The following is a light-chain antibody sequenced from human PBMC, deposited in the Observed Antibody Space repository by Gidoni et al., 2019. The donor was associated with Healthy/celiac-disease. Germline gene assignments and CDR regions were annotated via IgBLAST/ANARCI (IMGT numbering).Light chain of an antibody. V-gene: IGKV3-11*01. CDR2: DAS. Sequence: EIVLPQSPATLSLSPGERATLSCRASQSVSNYLAWYQQKPGQAPRLLIYDASNRATGIPARFSGSGSGTDFTLTISSLEPEDFAVYYCQQRSNWPPLTFGGGTKVEIK. CDR3: QQRSNWPPLT. J-gene: IGKJ4*01. CDR1: QSVSNY.